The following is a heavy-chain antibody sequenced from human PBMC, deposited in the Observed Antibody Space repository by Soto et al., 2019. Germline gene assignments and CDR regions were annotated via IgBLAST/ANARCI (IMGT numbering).Heavy chain of an antibody. D-gene: IGHD5-12*01. CDR3: ASGYPPIEA. CDR1: GFTFSNYG. J-gene: IGHJ5*02. V-gene: IGHV3-23*01. Sequence: PGGSLRLSCAASGFTFSNYGMSWVRQAPGKGLEWVSGISGNGGRTYYADSVKGRFTISRDNSKNTLYLQMNSLRAEDTAVYFCASGYPPIEAWGQGTLVTVSS. CDR2: ISGNGGRT.